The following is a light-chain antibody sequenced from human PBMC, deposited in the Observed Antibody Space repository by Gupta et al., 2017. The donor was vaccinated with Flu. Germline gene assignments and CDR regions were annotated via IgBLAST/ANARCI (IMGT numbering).Light chain of an antibody. V-gene: IGLV2-14*03. CDR2: EVS. CDR1: SSDVGGYDY. J-gene: IGLJ1*01. Sequence: QSALTQPASVSGSPGQSITISCTGTSSDVGGYDYVSWYQQHPGKAPKLMIYEVSYRPSGVSTRFSGSKSGNTASLTISGFQAEDEADYYCSSYTSSDTLEVFGTGTRVTVL. CDR3: SSYTSSDTLEV.